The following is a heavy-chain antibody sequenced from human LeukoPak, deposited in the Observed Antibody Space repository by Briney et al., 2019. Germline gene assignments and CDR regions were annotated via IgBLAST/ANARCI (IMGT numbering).Heavy chain of an antibody. Sequence: GGSLRLSCAASGFTFSSYGMHWVRQAPGKGLEWVSGISWNSGSIDYADSVKGRFTISRDNAKSSLYLQMNSLRAEDTALYYCAHGGSGNFDYWGQGTLVTVSS. CDR3: AHGGSGNFDY. J-gene: IGHJ4*02. V-gene: IGHV3-9*01. D-gene: IGHD3-10*01. CDR1: GFTFSSYG. CDR2: ISWNSGSI.